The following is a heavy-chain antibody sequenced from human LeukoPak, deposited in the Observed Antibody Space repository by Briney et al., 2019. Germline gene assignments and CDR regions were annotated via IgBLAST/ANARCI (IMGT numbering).Heavy chain of an antibody. CDR1: GFTFSSYS. D-gene: IGHD3-10*01. V-gene: IGHV3-21*01. J-gene: IGHJ4*02. Sequence: GGSLRLSCAASGFTFSSYSMNWVRQAPGKGLEWVSSISSSSSYIYHADSVKGRFTISRDNAKNSLYLQMNSLRAEDTAMYYCARDKGYGSDYWGPGVQVTVSS. CDR3: ARDKGYGSDY. CDR2: ISSSSSYI.